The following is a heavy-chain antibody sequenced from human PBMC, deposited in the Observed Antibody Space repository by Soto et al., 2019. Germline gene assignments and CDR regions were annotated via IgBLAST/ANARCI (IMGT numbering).Heavy chain of an antibody. J-gene: IGHJ4*02. V-gene: IGHV5-51*01. CDR2: IFPADSDT. D-gene: IGHD5-12*01. Sequence: PGESLKISCKGSGYSFSNYWIAWVRQMPGKGLEWMGIIFPADSDTKYSPSFQGQVTISADKSISTAYLQWSSLKASDTAMYYCARHGRDGYNSVYWGQGTLVTV. CDR3: ARHGRDGYNSVY. CDR1: GYSFSNYW.